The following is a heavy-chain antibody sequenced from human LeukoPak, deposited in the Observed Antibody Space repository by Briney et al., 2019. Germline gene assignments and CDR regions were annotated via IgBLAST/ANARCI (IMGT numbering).Heavy chain of an antibody. V-gene: IGHV3-53*01. CDR3: ARDGGYRRGYFDY. Sequence: GGSLRLSCAASGFTVSSNYMSWVRQAPGKGLEWVSVIYSGGSTYYADSVKGRFTISRDNSKNTLYLQMNSLRAADTAVYYCARDGGYRRGYFDYWGQGTLVTVSP. J-gene: IGHJ4*02. CDR2: IYSGGST. D-gene: IGHD6-25*01. CDR1: GFTVSSNY.